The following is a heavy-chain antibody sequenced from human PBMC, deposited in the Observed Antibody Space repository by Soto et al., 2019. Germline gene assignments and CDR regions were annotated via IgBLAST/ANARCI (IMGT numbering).Heavy chain of an antibody. CDR3: TKGATSPLDR. V-gene: IGHV5-51*01. Sequence: VSQMPGKGLELMGIIYPSDSDTRYMPSFQGQVTIPADKSISSAYLQWSSRRASDTVIYYWTKGATSPLDRWGQGTRVTVSS. CDR2: IYPSDSDT. D-gene: IGHD3-16*01. J-gene: IGHJ5*02.